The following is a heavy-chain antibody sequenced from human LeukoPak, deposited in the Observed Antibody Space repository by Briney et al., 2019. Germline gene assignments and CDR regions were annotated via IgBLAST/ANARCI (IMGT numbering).Heavy chain of an antibody. V-gene: IGHV3-43*02. CDR2: ISGDGGSI. Sequence: GGSLRLSCAASGFTFDDYAIYWVRQGPGKGLEWVSLISGDGGSIYYADSVKGRFTISRDNAKNSLYLQMNSLRAEDTALYYCARDLRVVITGSFDSWGQGTLVTVSS. CDR1: GFTFDDYA. J-gene: IGHJ4*02. D-gene: IGHD3-22*01. CDR3: ARDLRVVITGSFDS.